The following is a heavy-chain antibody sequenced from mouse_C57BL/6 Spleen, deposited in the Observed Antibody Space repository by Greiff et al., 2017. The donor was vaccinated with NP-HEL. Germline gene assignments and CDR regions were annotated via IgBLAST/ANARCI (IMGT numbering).Heavy chain of an antibody. V-gene: IGHV5-4*01. CDR1: GFTFSSYA. CDR3: ARDWGLFAY. J-gene: IGHJ3*01. CDR2: ISDGGSYT. Sequence: EVMLVESGGGLVKPGGSLKLSCAASGFTFSSYAMFWVRQTPEKRLEWVATISDGGSYTYYPDNVKGRFTISRDNAKNNLYLQMSHLKSEDTAMYYCARDWGLFAYWGQGTLVTVSA.